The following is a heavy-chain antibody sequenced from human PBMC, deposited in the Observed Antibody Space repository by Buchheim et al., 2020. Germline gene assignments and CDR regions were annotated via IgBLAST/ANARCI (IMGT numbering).Heavy chain of an antibody. CDR2: ISYDGSNK. CDR1: GFTFSSYG. V-gene: IGHV3-30*18. CDR3: AKDLDPNYYDSIWDY. J-gene: IGHJ4*02. D-gene: IGHD3-22*01. Sequence: QVQLVESGGGVVQPGRSLRLSCAASGFTFSSYGMHWVRQAPGKGLEWVAVISYDGSNKYYADSVKGRFTISRDNSKNTLYLQMNSLRAEDTAVYYGAKDLDPNYYDSIWDYWGQGTL.